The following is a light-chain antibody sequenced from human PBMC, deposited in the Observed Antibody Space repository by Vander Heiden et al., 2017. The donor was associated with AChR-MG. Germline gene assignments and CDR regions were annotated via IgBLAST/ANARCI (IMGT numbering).Light chain of an antibody. V-gene: IGKV3-20*01. CDR1: QSVSSSY. Sequence: IVLTQSPGPLSPSPGEGATLPCRASQSVSSSYLAWYQQKPGQAPRLLIYGASSRATGIPDRFSGSGSGTDFTLTISRLEAEDVAVYYCQQYGSSRGTFGQGTKVEIK. CDR3: QQYGSSRGT. J-gene: IGKJ1*01. CDR2: GAS.